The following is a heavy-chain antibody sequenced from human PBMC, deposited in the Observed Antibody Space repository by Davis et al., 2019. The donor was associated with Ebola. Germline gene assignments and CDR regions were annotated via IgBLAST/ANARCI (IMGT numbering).Heavy chain of an antibody. V-gene: IGHV3-11*06. D-gene: IGHD5-18*01. CDR1: GFTFSDYY. CDR3: ARAEDTAMPSDS. J-gene: IGHJ4*02. CDR2: ISVYSTYT. Sequence: GESLKISCAASGFTFSDYYMTWIRQAPGKELEWVSYISVYSTYTNYAESVKGRFTISRDNAKNSVYLQMNSLRAEDTAVYYCARAEDTAMPSDSWGQGILVTVSS.